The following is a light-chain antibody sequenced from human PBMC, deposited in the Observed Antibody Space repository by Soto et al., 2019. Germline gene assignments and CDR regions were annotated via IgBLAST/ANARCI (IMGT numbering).Light chain of an antibody. V-gene: IGKV3-15*01. CDR2: GIS. CDR3: HQYSQWPIT. CDR1: QSINND. Sequence: IVLTQSPATLSVSPGERATLSCRASQSINNDCLAWYQQKPGQAPRLLIYGISTRATGVPPRFSASGSGTDFTLTISSLQSEDFAVYSCHQYSQWPITFGQGTRLEVK. J-gene: IGKJ5*01.